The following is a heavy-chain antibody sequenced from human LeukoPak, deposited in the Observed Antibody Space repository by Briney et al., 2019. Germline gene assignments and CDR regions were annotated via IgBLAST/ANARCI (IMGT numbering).Heavy chain of an antibody. CDR2: IFPSGGEI. D-gene: IGHD6-19*01. CDR1: GFTFSTFA. J-gene: IGHJ4*02. CDR3: AICSGSIDY. Sequence: GGSLRLSCAASGFTFSTFAMIWVRQPPGKGLEWVSSIFPSGGEIHYADSVRGRFTISRDNSKNTLYLQMNSLRAEDTAVYYCAICSGSIDYWGQGTLVTVSS. V-gene: IGHV3-23*01.